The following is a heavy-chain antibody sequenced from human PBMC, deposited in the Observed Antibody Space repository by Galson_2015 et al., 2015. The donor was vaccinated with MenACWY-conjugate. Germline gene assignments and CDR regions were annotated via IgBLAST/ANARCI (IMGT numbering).Heavy chain of an antibody. V-gene: IGHV3-7*01. CDR3: AADVPWAGGGEFEY. D-gene: IGHD3-16*01. J-gene: IGHJ4*02. Sequence: NIMPDGSETYYVDSVKGRFTIPTDNATNTLYLQMNSLRVEDTAVYYCAADVPWAGGGEFEYWGQG. CDR2: IMPDGSET.